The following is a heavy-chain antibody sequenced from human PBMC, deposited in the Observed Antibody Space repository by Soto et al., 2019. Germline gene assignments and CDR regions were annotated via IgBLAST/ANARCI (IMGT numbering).Heavy chain of an antibody. CDR1: GFTFSSHV. J-gene: IGHJ4*02. CDR3: ATPGNFDY. Sequence: EVQLLESGGGLVQPGGSLRLYCAASGFTFSSHVMSWVRQAPGKGLEWVSTISSSGGGTYYADSVKGRFTISRDNSKNARFLQMNRLRAEDTADYYWATPGNFDYWGQGSLVTVSS. CDR2: ISSSGGGT. V-gene: IGHV3-23*01.